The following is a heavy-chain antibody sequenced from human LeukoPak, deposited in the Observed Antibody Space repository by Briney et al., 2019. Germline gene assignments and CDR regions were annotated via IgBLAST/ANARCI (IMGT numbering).Heavy chain of an antibody. Sequence: ASVKVSCKASRYTFTDYYMHWVRQAPGQGLEWMGWINPNSGGTNYAQKFQGRVTMTRDTSISTAYMELSRLRSDDTAVYYCARVRNSVGATYLYYYYMDVWGKGTTVTISS. CDR3: ARVRNSVGATYLYYYYMDV. CDR1: RYTFTDYY. J-gene: IGHJ6*03. D-gene: IGHD1-26*01. V-gene: IGHV1-2*02. CDR2: INPNSGGT.